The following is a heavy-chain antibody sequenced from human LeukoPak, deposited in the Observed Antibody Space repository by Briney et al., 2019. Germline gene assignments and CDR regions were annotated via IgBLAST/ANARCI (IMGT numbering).Heavy chain of an antibody. CDR2: IYYSGST. V-gene: IGHV4-39*07. Sequence: NPSETLSLTCTVSGGSISSSSYYWGWIRQPPGKGLEWIGSIYYSGSTYYNPSLKSRVTMSVDTSKNQFSLKLNSVTAADTAVYYCARDRYYYDSSGYKYMDVWGKGTTVTVSS. CDR3: ARDRYYYDSSGYKYMDV. CDR1: GGSISSSSYY. J-gene: IGHJ6*03. D-gene: IGHD3-22*01.